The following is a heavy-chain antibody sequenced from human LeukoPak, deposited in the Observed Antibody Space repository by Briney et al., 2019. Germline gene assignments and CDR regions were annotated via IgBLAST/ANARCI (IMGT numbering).Heavy chain of an antibody. CDR2: IYHSGST. CDR1: GYSIGSGYY. Sequence: SETLSLTCAVSGYSIGSGYYWGWIRQPPGKGLEWIGSIYHSGSTYYNPSLKSRVTISVDTSKNQFSLKLSSVTAADTAVYYCARHVSPGSYEDYWGQGTLVTVSS. V-gene: IGHV4-38-2*01. CDR3: ARHVSPGSYEDY. J-gene: IGHJ4*02. D-gene: IGHD1-26*01.